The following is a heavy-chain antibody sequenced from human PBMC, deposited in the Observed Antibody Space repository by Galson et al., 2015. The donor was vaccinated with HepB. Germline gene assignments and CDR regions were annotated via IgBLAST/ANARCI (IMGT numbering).Heavy chain of an antibody. J-gene: IGHJ4*02. CDR1: GFTFSSYW. CDR2: IKQDGSEK. D-gene: IGHD7-27*01. CDR3: ARSRELGIFYFDY. Sequence: SLRLSCAASGFTFSSYWMSWVRQAPGKGLEWVANIKQDGSEKYYVDSVKGRFTISRDNAKNSLYLQMNSLRAEDTAVYYCARSRELGIFYFDYWGQGTLVTVSS. V-gene: IGHV3-7*03.